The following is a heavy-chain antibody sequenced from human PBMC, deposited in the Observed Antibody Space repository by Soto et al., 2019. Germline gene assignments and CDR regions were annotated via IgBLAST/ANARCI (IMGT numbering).Heavy chain of an antibody. J-gene: IGHJ4*02. CDR2: IYYSGNT. Sequence: SETLSLTCTVSGGSISTYYWSWIRQPPGKGLEWIGSIYYSGNTNYNPSLKSRVTISVDTSKNQFSLKLSSVTAADTAVYYCARGMTTVTTFDYWGQGTLVTVSS. D-gene: IGHD4-17*01. CDR1: GGSISTYY. V-gene: IGHV4-59*12. CDR3: ARGMTTVTTFDY.